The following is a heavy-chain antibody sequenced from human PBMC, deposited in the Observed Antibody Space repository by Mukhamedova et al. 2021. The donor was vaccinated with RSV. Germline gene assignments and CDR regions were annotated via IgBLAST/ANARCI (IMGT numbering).Heavy chain of an antibody. D-gene: IGHD3-22*01. Sequence: IPILGIANYAQKFQGRVTITADKSTSTAYMELSSLRSEDTAVYYCARGYYDSSGYSDYWGQGTLVTVSS. CDR3: ARGYYDSSGYSDY. J-gene: IGHJ4*02. V-gene: IGHV1-69*04. CDR2: IPILGIA.